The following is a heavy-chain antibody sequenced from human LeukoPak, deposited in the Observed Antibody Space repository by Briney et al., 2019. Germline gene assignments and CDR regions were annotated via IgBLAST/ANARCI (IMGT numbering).Heavy chain of an antibody. V-gene: IGHV3-13*01. CDR1: GFTFSSYD. D-gene: IGHD5-12*01. Sequence: GGSLRLSCAASGFTFSSYDMHWVRHATGKGLEWVSAIGTAGDTYYPGSVKGRFTISRENAKNSLYLQMNSLRAGDTAVYYCARGWWLRASRYYYGMDVWGQGTTVTVSS. CDR3: ARGWWLRASRYYYGMDV. J-gene: IGHJ6*02. CDR2: IGTAGDT.